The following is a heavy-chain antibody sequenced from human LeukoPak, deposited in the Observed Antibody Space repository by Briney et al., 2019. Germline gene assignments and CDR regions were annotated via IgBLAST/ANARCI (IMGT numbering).Heavy chain of an antibody. V-gene: IGHV4-4*09. CDR3: ARHGGYYYDSSGYYGLGDAFDI. D-gene: IGHD3-22*01. J-gene: IGHJ3*02. Sequence: SETLSLTCTVSGGSISSYYWSWIRQPPGKGLEWIGYIYTSGSTNYNPSLKSRVTISVDTSKNQFSLKLSSVTAADTAVYYCARHGGYYYDSSGYYGLGDAFDIWGQGTMVTVSS. CDR2: IYTSGST. CDR1: GGSISSYY.